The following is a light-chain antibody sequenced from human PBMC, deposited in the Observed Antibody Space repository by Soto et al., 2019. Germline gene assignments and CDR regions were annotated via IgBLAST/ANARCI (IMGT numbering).Light chain of an antibody. V-gene: IGKV3-20*01. CDR3: QQYGSSPRT. CDR1: QSVSRSY. J-gene: IGKJ1*01. CDR2: GAS. Sequence: EIVLTQSPGTLSSSPGERATLSCRASQSVSRSYLAWYQQKPGQAPRLLIYGASSRDTGIPDRFSGSGSGTDFTLTISRLEPEECAVYYCQQYGSSPRTFGQGTKVEI.